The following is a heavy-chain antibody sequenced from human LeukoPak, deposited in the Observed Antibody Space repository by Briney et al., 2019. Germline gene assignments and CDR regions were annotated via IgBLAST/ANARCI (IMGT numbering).Heavy chain of an antibody. D-gene: IGHD3-10*01. CDR1: GRSIISSDYN. CDR2: IYYSGST. J-gene: IGHJ4*02. V-gene: IGHV4-39*01. CDR3: ARESFGESTFDF. Sequence: SETLSLTCTVSGRSIISSDYNCGWIRQPPGKGLEWIGSIYYSGSTYYNPSLKTRVTISVDTSKNQFSLRLSSVTAADTSVYDCARESFGESTFDFWGQGTLVTVSS.